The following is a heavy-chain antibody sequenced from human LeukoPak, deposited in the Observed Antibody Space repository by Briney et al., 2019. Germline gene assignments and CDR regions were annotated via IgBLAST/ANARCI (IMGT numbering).Heavy chain of an antibody. CDR3: ARGGWRGLDGYFDL. V-gene: IGHV3-11*04. D-gene: IGHD6-19*01. J-gene: IGHJ2*01. CDR2: ISSSGSTI. Sequence: SGGSLRLSCAACGFTFSDYYMSWIRQAPGKGLEWVSYISSSGSTIYYADSVKGRFTISRDNAKNTLYLQMNSLRAEDMAVYYCARGGWRGLDGYFDLWGRGTLVTVSS. CDR1: GFTFSDYY.